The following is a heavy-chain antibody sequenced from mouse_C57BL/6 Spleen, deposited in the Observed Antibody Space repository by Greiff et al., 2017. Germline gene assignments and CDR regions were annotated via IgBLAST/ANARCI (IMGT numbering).Heavy chain of an antibody. J-gene: IGHJ4*01. CDR3: ARDGNYAMDY. V-gene: IGHV1-52*01. Sequence: VQLQQPGAELVRPGSSVKLSCKASGYTFTSYWMHWVKQRPIQGLEGIGNIDPSDSETHYNQKFKDKATLTVDKSSSTAYMQLSSLTSEDSAVYYCARDGNYAMDYWGQGTSVTVSS. CDR1: GYTFTSYW. D-gene: IGHD1-1*01. CDR2: IDPSDSET.